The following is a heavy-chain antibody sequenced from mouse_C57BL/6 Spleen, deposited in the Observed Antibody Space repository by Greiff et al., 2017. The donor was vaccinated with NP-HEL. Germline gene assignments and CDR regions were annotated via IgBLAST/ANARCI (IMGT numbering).Heavy chain of an antibody. CDR2: INPSNGDT. CDR3: ARRTTVVAGDFDY. J-gene: IGHJ2*01. D-gene: IGHD1-1*01. CDR1: GYTFTSYW. Sequence: VQLQQPGTELVKPGASVKLSCKASGYTFTSYWMHWVKQRPGQGLEWIGNINPSNGDTNYNEKFKSKATLTVDKSSSTAYMQLSSLTSEDSAVYYCARRTTVVAGDFDYWGQGTTLTVSS. V-gene: IGHV1-53*01.